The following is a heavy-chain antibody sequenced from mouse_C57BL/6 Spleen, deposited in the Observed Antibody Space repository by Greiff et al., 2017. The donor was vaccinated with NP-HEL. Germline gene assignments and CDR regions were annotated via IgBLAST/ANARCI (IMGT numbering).Heavy chain of an antibody. Sequence: VQLQQSGPELVKPGASVKISCKASGYSFTGYYMNWVKQSPEKSLEWIGEINPSTGGTTYNQKFKAKATLTVDKSSSTAYMQLKSLTSEDSAVYYCARDYDEGFACWGQGSLVTVSA. CDR1: GYSFTGYY. D-gene: IGHD2-4*01. CDR3: ARDYDEGFAC. V-gene: IGHV1-42*01. CDR2: INPSTGGT. J-gene: IGHJ3*01.